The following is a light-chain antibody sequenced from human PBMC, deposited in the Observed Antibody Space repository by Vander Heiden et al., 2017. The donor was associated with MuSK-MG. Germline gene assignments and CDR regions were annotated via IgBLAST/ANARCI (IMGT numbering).Light chain of an antibody. J-gene: IGLJ2*01. V-gene: IGLV2-23*02. CDR1: SSDVGRYNL. Sequence: QSALTQPASVSGSPGQSITISFTGTSSDVGRYNLVSWYQHHPVKAPHLILYEVRKRTSGVSNRFSGSKSANTASLTISGLQAEDEAYYYCCSYAGREVVFGGGTKLTVL. CDR3: CSYAGREVV. CDR2: EVR.